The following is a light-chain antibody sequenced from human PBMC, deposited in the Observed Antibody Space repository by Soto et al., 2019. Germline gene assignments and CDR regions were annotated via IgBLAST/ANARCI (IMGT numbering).Light chain of an antibody. CDR2: AAS. CDR3: QQLNSYPRTT. CDR1: QGISSY. V-gene: IGKV1-9*01. Sequence: IQFTQSPSSLSASVGDRVTITCRASQGISSYLAWYQQKPGKAPNLLIYAASTLQTGVPSRFSGSGSGTDFTLTISSLQPEDFAAYYCQQLNSYPRTTFGQGTRLEIK. J-gene: IGKJ5*01.